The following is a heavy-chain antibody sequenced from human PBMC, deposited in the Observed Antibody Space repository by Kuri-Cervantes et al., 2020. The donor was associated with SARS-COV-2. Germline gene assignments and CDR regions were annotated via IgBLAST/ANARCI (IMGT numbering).Heavy chain of an antibody. CDR2: IIPILGIA. J-gene: IGHJ6*02. Sequence: SVKVSCKASGYTFASYGISWVRQAPGQGLEWMGGIIPILGIANYAQKFQGRVTITADKSTSTAYMELSSLRSEDTAVYYCARERYQLLHHVFDYYYYGMDVWGQGTTVTVSS. D-gene: IGHD2-2*02. CDR1: GYTFASYG. CDR3: ARERYQLLHHVFDYYYYGMDV. V-gene: IGHV1-69*10.